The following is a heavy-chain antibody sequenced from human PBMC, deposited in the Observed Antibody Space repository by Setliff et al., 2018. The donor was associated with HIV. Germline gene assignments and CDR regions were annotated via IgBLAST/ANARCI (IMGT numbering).Heavy chain of an antibody. V-gene: IGHV1-3*01. CDR2: INAGNGNT. CDR3: ARDRELARHYYYGMDV. J-gene: IGHJ6*02. CDR1: GYTFTNYA. Sequence: ASVKVSCKASGYTFTNYAIHWVRQAPGQRLEWMGWINAGNGNTKYSEKFQGRVTITRDTSASTAYMELNSLRSEDTAVYYCARDRELARHYYYGMDVWGQGTTVTVSS. D-gene: IGHD6-6*01.